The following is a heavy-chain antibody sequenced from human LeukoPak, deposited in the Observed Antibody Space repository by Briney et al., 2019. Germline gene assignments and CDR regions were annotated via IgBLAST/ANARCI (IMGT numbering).Heavy chain of an antibody. D-gene: IGHD4-23*01. CDR2: LNQDASAS. CDR3: ATSADSPGNS. V-gene: IGHV3-7*01. J-gene: IGHJ1*01. CDR1: GFTFSSHW. Sequence: PGGSLRLSCVASGFTFSSHWMSCVRQAPGKGLEWVANLNQDASASYYVDSVKGRFTISRDNAESSLYLQMSNLRAEDTAVYYCATSADSPGNSWGQGTLITVSS.